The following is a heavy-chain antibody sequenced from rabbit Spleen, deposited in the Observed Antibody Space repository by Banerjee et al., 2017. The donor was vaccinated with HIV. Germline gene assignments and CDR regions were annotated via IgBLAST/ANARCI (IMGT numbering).Heavy chain of an antibody. D-gene: IGHD1-1*01. V-gene: IGHV1S45*01. Sequence: QQQLEESGGGLVKPEGSLTLTCTASGFSFSSSDYICWVRQAPGKGLEWIACIYAGSSGFVGAVYYASWVQGRFTISKTSSTTVTLQMTSLTAADTATYFCARDTSSSFSSYGMDLWGPGTLVTVS. CDR2: IYAGSSGFVGAV. J-gene: IGHJ6*01. CDR1: GFSFSSSDY. CDR3: ARDTSSSFSSYGMDL.